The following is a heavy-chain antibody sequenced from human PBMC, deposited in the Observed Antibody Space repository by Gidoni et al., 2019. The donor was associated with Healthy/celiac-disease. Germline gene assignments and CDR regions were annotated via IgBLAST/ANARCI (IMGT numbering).Heavy chain of an antibody. V-gene: IGHV3-23*01. CDR1: GFPFSSYA. J-gene: IGHJ5*02. D-gene: IGHD3-10*01. CDR3: AKDPQESGWFDP. CDR2: ISGSGGST. Sequence: EVQLLESGGGLVQPGGSLRLSCAASGFPFSSYAMSWVRQAPGKGLEWVSAISGSGGSTYYADSVKGRFTISRDNSKNTLYLQMNSLRAEDTAVYYCAKDPQESGWFDPWGQGTLVTVSS.